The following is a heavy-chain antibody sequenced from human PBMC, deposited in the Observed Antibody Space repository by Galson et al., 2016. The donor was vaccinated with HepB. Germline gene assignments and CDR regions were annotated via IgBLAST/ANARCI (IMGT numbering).Heavy chain of an antibody. V-gene: IGHV3-23*01. J-gene: IGHJ4*02. CDR2: ISGSGGST. D-gene: IGHD6-13*01. Sequence: SLRLSCAASGFTFSSYAMSWVRQAPGKGLEWVSVISGSGGSTYYADSVKGRFTISRDDSKKMLYLQMNSLTVVDAALYYCTKDRGGGSSWYLGYSWGQGTLVTVSS. CDR1: GFTFSSYA. CDR3: TKDRGGGSSWYLGYS.